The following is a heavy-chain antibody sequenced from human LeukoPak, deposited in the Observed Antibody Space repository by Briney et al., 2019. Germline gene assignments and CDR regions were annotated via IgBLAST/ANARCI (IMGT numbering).Heavy chain of an antibody. Sequence: GGSLRLSCAATGFTFSSYGMHWVRQAPGKGLEWVAFIRYDGSNKYYEDSVKGRFTISRDNSKNTLYRQMNSLRAEDTAVYYCAKGGVVRFGEFLDYWGQGTLVTVSS. V-gene: IGHV3-30*02. J-gene: IGHJ4*02. CDR3: AKGGVVRFGEFLDY. CDR2: IRYDGSNK. D-gene: IGHD3-10*01. CDR1: GFTFSSYG.